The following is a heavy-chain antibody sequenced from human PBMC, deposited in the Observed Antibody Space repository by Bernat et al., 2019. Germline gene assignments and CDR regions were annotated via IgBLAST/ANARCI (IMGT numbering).Heavy chain of an antibody. D-gene: IGHD2-2*02. V-gene: IGHV3-30-3*01. CDR3: ARGSGGYCSSTSCYTGGSLDY. CDR1: GFTFSSYA. J-gene: IGHJ4*02. Sequence: QVQLVESGGGVVQPGRSLRLSCAASGFTFSSYAMHWVRQAPGKGLEWVALISYDGSNKYYADSVKGRFTISRDNSKNTLYLQMNSLRAEDTAVYYFARGSGGYCSSTSCYTGGSLDYWGQGTLVTVSS. CDR2: ISYDGSNK.